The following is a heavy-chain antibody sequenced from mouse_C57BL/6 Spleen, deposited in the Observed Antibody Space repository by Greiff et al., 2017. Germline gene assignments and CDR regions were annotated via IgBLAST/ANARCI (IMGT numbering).Heavy chain of an antibody. CDR2: IYPGDGDT. J-gene: IGHJ4*01. D-gene: IGHD2-9*01. CDR3: ARTYYGYVMDY. V-gene: IGHV1-82*01. CDR1: GYAFSSSW. Sequence: QVQLKQSGPELVKPGASVKISCKASGYAFSSSWMNWVKQRPGKGLEWIGRIYPGDGDTNYNGKFKGKATLTADKSSSTAYMQLSSLTSEDSAVYFCARTYYGYVMDYWGQGTSVTVSS.